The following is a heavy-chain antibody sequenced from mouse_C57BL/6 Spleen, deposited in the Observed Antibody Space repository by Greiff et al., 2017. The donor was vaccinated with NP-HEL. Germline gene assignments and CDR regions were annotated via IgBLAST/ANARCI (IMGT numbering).Heavy chain of an antibody. CDR3: ARDREYHWYFDV. J-gene: IGHJ1*03. CDR2: ISYDGSN. Sequence: EVKLMESGPGLVKPSQSLSLTCSVTGYSITSGYYWNWIRQFPGNKLEWMGYISYDGSNNYNPSLKNRISITRDTSKNQFFLKLNSVTTEDTATYYCARDREYHWYFDVWGTGTTVTVSS. CDR1: GYSITSGYY. V-gene: IGHV3-6*01. D-gene: IGHD5-1*01.